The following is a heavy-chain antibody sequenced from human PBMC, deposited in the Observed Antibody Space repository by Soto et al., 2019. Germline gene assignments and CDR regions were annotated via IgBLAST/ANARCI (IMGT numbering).Heavy chain of an antibody. CDR1: GGSISSGGYY. V-gene: IGHV4-31*03. Sequence: QVQLQESGPGLVKPSQTLSLTCTVSGGSISSGGYYWSWIRQHPGKGLEWIGYIYYSGSTYYNPSLNSRVTIXVDXSXNRFSLKLSSVTAADTAVYYCARDSWEILPIGYFDLWGRGTLVTVSS. D-gene: IGHD1-26*01. CDR3: ARDSWEILPIGYFDL. J-gene: IGHJ2*01. CDR2: IYYSGST.